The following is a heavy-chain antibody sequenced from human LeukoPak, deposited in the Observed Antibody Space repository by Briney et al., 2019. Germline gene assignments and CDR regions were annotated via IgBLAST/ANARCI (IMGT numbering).Heavy chain of an antibody. CDR2: IYTSGST. D-gene: IGHD2-2*01. V-gene: IGHV4-61*02. CDR1: GGSISSGSYY. CDR3: ARDAMSFSTHAFDI. J-gene: IGHJ3*02. Sequence: SETLSLTCTVSGGSISSGSYYWSWIRQPAGKGLEWIGRIYTSGSTNYNPSLKSRVTISVDTSKNQFSLKLSSVTAADTAVYYCARDAMSFSTHAFDIWGLGTMVTVSS.